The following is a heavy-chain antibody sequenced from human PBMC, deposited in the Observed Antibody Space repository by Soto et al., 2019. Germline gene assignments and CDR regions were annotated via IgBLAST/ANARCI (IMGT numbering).Heavy chain of an antibody. CDR2: IYWDDDK. J-gene: IGHJ5*02. Sequence: QITLKESGPTLAKPTQTLTLTCTFSGFSLSASGVGVGWIRQPPGKALEWLALIYWDDDKRYSPSLKSRLTITKDTSKKQVVLTMTNMDPADTATYYCAHRRIAMTQNWFDPWGQGTLVTVSS. CDR3: AHRRIAMTQNWFDP. V-gene: IGHV2-5*02. D-gene: IGHD6-13*01. CDR1: GFSLSASGVG.